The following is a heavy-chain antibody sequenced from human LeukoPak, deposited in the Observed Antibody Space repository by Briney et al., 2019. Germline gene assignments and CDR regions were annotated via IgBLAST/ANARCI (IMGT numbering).Heavy chain of an antibody. V-gene: IGHV1-69*05. Sequence: SVKVSCKASGGTFSSYAISWVRQAPGQGLEWMGGIIPIFGTANYAQKFQGRVTITTDESTSTAYMELSSLRSEDTAVYYCARGPLRGITIFGDMDVWGKGTTATVSS. D-gene: IGHD3-3*01. J-gene: IGHJ6*03. CDR2: IIPIFGTA. CDR1: GGTFSSYA. CDR3: ARGPLRGITIFGDMDV.